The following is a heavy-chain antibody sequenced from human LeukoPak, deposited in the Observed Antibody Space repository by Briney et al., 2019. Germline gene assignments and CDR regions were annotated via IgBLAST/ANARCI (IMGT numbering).Heavy chain of an antibody. D-gene: IGHD4-17*01. CDR2: IYYSGST. J-gene: IGHJ3*02. CDR3: AREELGHYGGAFDI. CDR1: GGSISSGDYY. Sequence: PSETLSLTCTVSGGSISSGDYYWSWIRQPPGKGLEWIGYIYYSGSTYYNPSLKSRVTISVDTSKNQFSLKLSSVTAADTAVYYCAREELGHYGGAFDIWGQGTMVTVSS. V-gene: IGHV4-30-4*01.